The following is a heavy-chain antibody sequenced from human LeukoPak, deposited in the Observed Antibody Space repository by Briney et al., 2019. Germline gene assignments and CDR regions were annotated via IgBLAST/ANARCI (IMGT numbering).Heavy chain of an antibody. CDR1: GGSISTYY. CDR3: VRERNCSGASCLDGFDI. V-gene: IGHV4-59*01. Sequence: SETLSLTCTVSGGSISTYYWSWLRQPPGRGLEWIGYIYNSGRTNYNPSLESRVTISVDTSKNQFSLKLNSVTAADTAVYYCVRERNCSGASCLDGFDIWGQGTMVTVSS. CDR2: IYNSGRT. J-gene: IGHJ3*02. D-gene: IGHD2-15*01.